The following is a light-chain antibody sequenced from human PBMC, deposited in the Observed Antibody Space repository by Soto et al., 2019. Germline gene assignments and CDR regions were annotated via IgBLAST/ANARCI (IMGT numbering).Light chain of an antibody. Sequence: EIVMTQSPASLFVSPGERATLSCRASQSVGNNLAWYQQQPGQPPRRLVYVASTRATGIPARFSGSGSGTEFTLTISSLQYEDFAVYYCQQYNDWPPITFGQGKRLEIK. J-gene: IGKJ5*01. CDR2: VAS. CDR1: QSVGNN. CDR3: QQYNDWPPIT. V-gene: IGKV3-15*01.